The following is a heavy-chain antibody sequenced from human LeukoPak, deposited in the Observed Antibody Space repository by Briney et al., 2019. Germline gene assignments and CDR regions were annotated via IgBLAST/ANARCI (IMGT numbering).Heavy chain of an antibody. Sequence: SSETLSLTCTVSGGSISSYYWSWIRQPAGKGLEWIGRIYTSGSTNYNPSLKSRVTMSVDTSKNQFSLKLSSLTAADTAIYYCARGIESYGDYGYWGQGILVTVSS. CDR1: GGSISSYY. J-gene: IGHJ4*02. CDR2: IYTSGST. CDR3: ARGIESYGDYGY. V-gene: IGHV4-4*07. D-gene: IGHD4-17*01.